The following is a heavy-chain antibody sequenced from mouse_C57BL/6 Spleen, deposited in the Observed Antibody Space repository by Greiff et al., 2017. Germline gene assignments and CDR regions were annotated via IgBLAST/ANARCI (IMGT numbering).Heavy chain of an antibody. Sequence: QVQLQQPGAELVRPGSSVKLSCKASGYTFTSYWMDWVKQRPGQGLEWIGNIYPSDSETHYNQKFKDKATLTVDKSSSTAYMQLSSLTSEDSAVYYCARRGLRAMDYVGQGTSVTVSS. CDR2: IYPSDSET. V-gene: IGHV1-61*01. D-gene: IGHD6-1*01. J-gene: IGHJ4*01. CDR3: ARRGLRAMDY. CDR1: GYTFTSYW.